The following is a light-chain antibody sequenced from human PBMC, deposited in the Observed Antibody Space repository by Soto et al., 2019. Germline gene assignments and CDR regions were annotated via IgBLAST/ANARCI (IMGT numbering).Light chain of an antibody. CDR1: QSVSSN. Sequence: EIVMTQSPATLSVSPGERATLSCRASQSVSSNFAWYQQKPGQAPRLLIYGASTRATGIPARFSGSGSGTEFTLTISRLQSEDFAGYYCQQYNNWPPYTFGQGTKLEIK. CDR2: GAS. CDR3: QQYNNWPPYT. J-gene: IGKJ2*01. V-gene: IGKV3-15*01.